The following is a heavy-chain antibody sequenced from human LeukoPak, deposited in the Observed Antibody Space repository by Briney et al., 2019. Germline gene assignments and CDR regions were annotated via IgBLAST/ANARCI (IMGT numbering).Heavy chain of an antibody. V-gene: IGHV4-61*02. CDR1: GGSISSGSYY. CDR2: IYTSGST. J-gene: IGHJ4*02. CDR3: ARGANDFWSGYYFGY. D-gene: IGHD3-3*01. Sequence: PSETLSLTCTVSGGSISSGSYYWSWIRQPAGKGLEWIGRIYTSGSTNYNPSLKSRVTISVDTSKNQFSLKLSSVTAADTAVYYCARGANDFWSGYYFGYWGQGTLVTVSS.